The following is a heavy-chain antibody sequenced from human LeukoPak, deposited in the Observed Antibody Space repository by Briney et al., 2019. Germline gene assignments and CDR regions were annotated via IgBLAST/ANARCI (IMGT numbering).Heavy chain of an antibody. D-gene: IGHD6-19*01. Sequence: GGSLRLSCAASGFTFSNYAMSWVRQAPGKGLEWISTISGGGITTYYADSAKGRFTISRDNSKNTMFLQMNSLRADDTAVYYCPRQSYASGWNPSDDWGQGSLVTVSS. CDR3: PRQSYASGWNPSDD. CDR2: ISGGGITT. V-gene: IGHV3-23*01. J-gene: IGHJ4*02. CDR1: GFTFSNYA.